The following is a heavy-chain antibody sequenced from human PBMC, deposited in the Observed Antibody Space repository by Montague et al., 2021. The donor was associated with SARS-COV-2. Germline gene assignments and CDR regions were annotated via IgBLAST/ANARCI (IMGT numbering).Heavy chain of an antibody. CDR2: IHSSGST. Sequence: SETSLTCTVAGGSISSGSYYWGWIRQPPGKGLEWIGNIHSSGSTXYKSRVTISVDTSKNQFSLKVTSVTAADTAVYYCARRLGGSGWLDYWGQGTLVTVSS. J-gene: IGHJ4*02. CDR1: GGSISSGSYY. D-gene: IGHD6-25*01. CDR3: ARRLGGSGWLDY. V-gene: IGHV4-39*01.